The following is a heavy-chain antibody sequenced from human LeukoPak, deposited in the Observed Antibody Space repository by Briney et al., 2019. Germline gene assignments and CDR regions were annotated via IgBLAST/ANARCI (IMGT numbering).Heavy chain of an antibody. V-gene: IGHV4-4*07. CDR2: FYTSGNT. D-gene: IGHD4-11*01. CDR1: GGSINSYY. J-gene: IGHJ4*02. Sequence: PSETLSLTCTVSGGSINSYYWSWIRQPAGKGLEWIGRFYTSGNTNYNPSLKSRVTMSVDTSKNHFSLKLSSVTAADSAIYYCARGVHDYTNTALDYWGQGTLVTVSS. CDR3: ARGVHDYTNTALDY.